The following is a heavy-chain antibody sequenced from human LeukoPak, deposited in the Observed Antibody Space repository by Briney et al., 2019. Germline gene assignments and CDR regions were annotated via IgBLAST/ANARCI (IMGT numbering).Heavy chain of an antibody. J-gene: IGHJ3*02. CDR2: INHSGST. D-gene: IGHD4-17*01. V-gene: IGHV4-34*01. CDR1: GGSFSGYY. CDR3: ASYGDLDDAFDI. Sequence: PSETLSLTCAVYGGSFSGYYWSWIRQPPGKGLEWIGEINHSGSTNYNPSLKSRVTISVDRSKNQFSLKLSSVTAADTAVYYCASYGDLDDAFDIWGQGTMVTVSS.